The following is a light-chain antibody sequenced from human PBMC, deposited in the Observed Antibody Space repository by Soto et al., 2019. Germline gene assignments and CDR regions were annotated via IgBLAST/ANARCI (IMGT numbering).Light chain of an antibody. V-gene: IGKV1-27*01. Sequence: DIQMTQSPSSLSASVGDRVTITCRASQGISNSLAWYQQKPGKVPKLLIYSASTLQTGVPSRFRGSGSGTDCPLTISSLQPQDVATDYGQQYNNAPPVTFGPGTKVEIK. J-gene: IGKJ3*01. CDR3: QQYNNAPPVT. CDR2: SAS. CDR1: QGISNS.